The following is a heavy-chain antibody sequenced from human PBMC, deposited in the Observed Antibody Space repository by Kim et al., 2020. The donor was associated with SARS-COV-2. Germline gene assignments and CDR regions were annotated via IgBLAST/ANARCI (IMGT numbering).Heavy chain of an antibody. D-gene: IGHD5-12*01. J-gene: IGHJ4*02. CDR2: ISSSGHT. V-gene: IGHV3-11*06. Sequence: GGSLRLSCAASGFTFSDNYMTWIRQAPGQGLEWLSDISSSGHTSYTDSVKGRFTISRDNAKKSLYLQMNSLRVEDTAVYYCARDKDGYNSFDSWGQGTRVIVSS. CDR1: GFTFSDNY. CDR3: ARDKDGYNSFDS.